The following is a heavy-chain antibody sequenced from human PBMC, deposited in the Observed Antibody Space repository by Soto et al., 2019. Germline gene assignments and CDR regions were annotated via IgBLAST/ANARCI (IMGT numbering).Heavy chain of an antibody. CDR1: GFIFSNYW. J-gene: IGHJ4*02. Sequence: EVQLVESGGGLVQPGGSLRLSCAASGFIFSNYWMHWVRQAPGKGLVWVSRINSDGSTTSHADSVKGRFTISRDNAKNTLYLQMNSLRAEDTAVYYCARLPGYSTGWTPFDFWGQGTQVTVSS. D-gene: IGHD6-19*01. CDR3: ARLPGYSTGWTPFDF. CDR2: INSDGSTT. V-gene: IGHV3-74*01.